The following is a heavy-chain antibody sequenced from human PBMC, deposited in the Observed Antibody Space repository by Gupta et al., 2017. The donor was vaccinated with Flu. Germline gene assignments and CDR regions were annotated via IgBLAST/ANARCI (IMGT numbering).Heavy chain of an antibody. V-gene: IGHV3-21*02. CDR1: GFSFSTQS. CDR3: ARVVGESGSYYIDY. J-gene: IGHJ4*02. Sequence: EVQLVESGGGLVKPGGSLSLSCAASGFSFSTQSMNWVRQAPGKGLGWVSSLSSPWNYILDADSVKGRFTISRDDANSSLYLQMSSLRAEDTAVYYCARVVGESGSYYIDYWGQGTLVTVSS. CDR2: LSSPWNYI. D-gene: IGHD1-26*01.